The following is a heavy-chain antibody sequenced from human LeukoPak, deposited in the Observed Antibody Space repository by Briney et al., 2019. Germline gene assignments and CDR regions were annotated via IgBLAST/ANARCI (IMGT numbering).Heavy chain of an antibody. J-gene: IGHJ5*02. D-gene: IGHD5-18*01. CDR2: INPNSGGT. CDR3: ARVGGYSYGFRWFDP. CDR1: GYTFTGYY. V-gene: IGHV1-2*02. Sequence: ASVKVSCKASGYTFTGYYMHWVRQAPGQGLEWMGWINPNSGGTNYAQKFQGRVTMTRDTSISTAYMERSRLRSDDTAVYYCARVGGYSYGFRWFDPWGQGTLVTVSS.